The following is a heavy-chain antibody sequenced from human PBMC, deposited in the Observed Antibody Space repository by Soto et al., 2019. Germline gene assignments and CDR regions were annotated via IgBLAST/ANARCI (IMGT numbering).Heavy chain of an antibody. V-gene: IGHV6-1*01. CDR1: GDSVSSNSAA. Sequence: PSQTLSLTCAISGDSVSSNSAAWNWLRQSPSRGLEWLGRTYYRSKYYYEYAQSVESRITINPDTSNNHFSLQLNSVTPEDTAVYYCARGGVSSSSPWSGFDYWGLGNLVTVSS. CDR3: ARGGVSSSSPWSGFDY. J-gene: IGHJ4*02. D-gene: IGHD6-6*01. CDR2: TYYRSKYYY.